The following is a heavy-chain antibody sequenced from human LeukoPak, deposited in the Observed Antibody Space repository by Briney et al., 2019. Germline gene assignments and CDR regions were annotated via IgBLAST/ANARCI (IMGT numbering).Heavy chain of an antibody. J-gene: IGHJ4*02. CDR3: ARDLWVTTFY. CDR2: IKQDGSES. D-gene: IGHD4-17*01. V-gene: IGHV3-7*01. Sequence: GGSLRLSCAASGFTFSSYWISWVRQAPGKGLEWVANIKQDGSESHYVDSLKGRFTISRDNAKKSLYLQMNSLRAEDTAVYYCARDLWVTTFYWGQGTLVTVSS. CDR1: GFTFSSYW.